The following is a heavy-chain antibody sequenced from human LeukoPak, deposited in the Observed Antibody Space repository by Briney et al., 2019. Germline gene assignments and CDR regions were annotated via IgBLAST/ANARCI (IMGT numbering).Heavy chain of an antibody. Sequence: ASVKVSCKASGYTFTGYYMHWVRQAPGQGLEWMGWINPNSGGTNYAQKFQGRVTMTRDTSISTAYMELSRLRSDDTAVYYCARDRSIVVVTAIRGNWFDPWGQGTLVTVSS. D-gene: IGHD2-21*02. CDR3: ARDRSIVVVTAIRGNWFDP. CDR2: INPNSGGT. CDR1: GYTFTGYY. J-gene: IGHJ5*02. V-gene: IGHV1-2*02.